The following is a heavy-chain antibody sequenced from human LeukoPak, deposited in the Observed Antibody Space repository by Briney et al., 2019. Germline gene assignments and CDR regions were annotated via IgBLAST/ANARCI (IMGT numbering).Heavy chain of an antibody. D-gene: IGHD3-3*01. CDR2: IYYSGST. Sequence: RTSETLSLTCAISGGSISVTPYYWGWIRQPPGKGLEWIGSIYYSGSTYYNSSLKRRLTISVDTSKNQFSLKLTSVNAADTAVYYCAIASTIFGHFAYWGRGTLVTVSS. J-gene: IGHJ4*02. CDR1: GGSISVTPYY. CDR3: AIASTIFGHFAY. V-gene: IGHV4-39*07.